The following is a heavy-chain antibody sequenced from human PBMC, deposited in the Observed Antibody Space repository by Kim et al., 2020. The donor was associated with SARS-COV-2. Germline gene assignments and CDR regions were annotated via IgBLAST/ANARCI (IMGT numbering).Heavy chain of an antibody. J-gene: IGHJ5*02. Sequence: ASVKVSCKASGYTFTGYYMHWVRQAPGQGLEWMGCINPNSGGTNYAQKFQGRVTMTRDTSISTAYMELSRLRSDDTAVYYCARRLRYFDWLSSTDWFDPWGQGTLVTVSS. D-gene: IGHD3-9*01. CDR3: ARRLRYFDWLSSTDWFDP. CDR1: GYTFTGYY. V-gene: IGHV1-2*02. CDR2: INPNSGGT.